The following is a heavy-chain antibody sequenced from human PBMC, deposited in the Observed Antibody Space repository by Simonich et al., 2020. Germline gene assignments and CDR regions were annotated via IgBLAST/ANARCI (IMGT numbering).Heavy chain of an antibody. CDR2: IYYSGTT. Sequence: QVQLQQWGAGLLKPSETLSLTCTVSGGSISSYYWSWIRQPPGKGLEWIGYIYYSGTTNYNPSLKSRVTISVDTSKNQFSLKLSSVTAADTAVYYCARQEYSSSSFDYWGQGTLVTVSS. CDR1: GGSISSYY. V-gene: IGHV4-59*08. CDR3: ARQEYSSSSFDY. D-gene: IGHD6-6*01. J-gene: IGHJ4*02.